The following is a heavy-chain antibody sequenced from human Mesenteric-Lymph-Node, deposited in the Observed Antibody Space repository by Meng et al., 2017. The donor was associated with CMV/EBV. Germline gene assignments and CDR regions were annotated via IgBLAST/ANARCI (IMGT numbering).Heavy chain of an antibody. J-gene: IGHJ4*02. CDR2: IRYDGTYE. CDR3: AKDSHSSGGEC. D-gene: IGHD6-25*01. V-gene: IGHV3-30*02. Sequence: GESLKISCAASGFAFSIYGMHRVRPAPGKGLEWVAFIRYDGTYEHYTDSVKGRITVSRDNPKNTLYLQMSSLRAEDTAVYYCAKDSHSSGGECWGQGTLVTVSS. CDR1: GFAFSIYG.